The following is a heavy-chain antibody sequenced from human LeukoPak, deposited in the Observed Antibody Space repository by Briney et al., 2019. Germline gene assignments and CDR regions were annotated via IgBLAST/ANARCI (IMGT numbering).Heavy chain of an antibody. D-gene: IGHD1-26*01. Sequence: SETLSLTCTISGGSINNYYWSWIRQPAGKGLEWIGRIYTSGSTNYNPSLKSRVTMSVDTSKNQFSLKLSSVTAADAAVYYCAREGELRYFDYWGQGTLVTVSS. J-gene: IGHJ4*02. CDR3: AREGELRYFDY. CDR2: IYTSGST. V-gene: IGHV4-4*07. CDR1: GGSINNYY.